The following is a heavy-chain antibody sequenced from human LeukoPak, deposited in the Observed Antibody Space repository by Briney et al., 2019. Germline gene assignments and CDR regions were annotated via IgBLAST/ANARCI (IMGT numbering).Heavy chain of an antibody. V-gene: IGHV4-39*01. J-gene: IGHJ4*02. Sequence: SETLSLTYSVSGCSIRISSYCWGWIRQPPGKGLEWIGSIYYSGSTYYNPSLKSRVTISVDTSKNQFSLKLSSVTAADTAVYYCAGHRGSYYGEFDYWGQGTMVTVSS. CDR1: GCSIRISSYC. CDR3: AGHRGSYYGEFDY. CDR2: IYYSGST. D-gene: IGHD1-26*01.